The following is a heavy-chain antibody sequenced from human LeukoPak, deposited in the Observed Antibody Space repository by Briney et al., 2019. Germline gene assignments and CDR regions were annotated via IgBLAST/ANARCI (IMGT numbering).Heavy chain of an antibody. CDR3: ARAVGSSESNWFDP. V-gene: IGHV4-61*02. CDR2: IYISGSI. D-gene: IGHD3-10*01. Sequence: SQTLSLTCTVSGGSISSGNYYWSWIRQPAGKGPEWIGRIYISGSINYNPSLKSRVTISVDTSKNQFSLKLSSVTAADTAVYYCARAVGSSESNWFDPWGQGTLATVSS. J-gene: IGHJ5*02. CDR1: GGSISSGNYY.